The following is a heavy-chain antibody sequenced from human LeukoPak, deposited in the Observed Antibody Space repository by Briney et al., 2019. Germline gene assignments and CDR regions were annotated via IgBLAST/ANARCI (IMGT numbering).Heavy chain of an antibody. CDR3: ARGGYYDFWSGRRDNWFDP. J-gene: IGHJ5*02. V-gene: IGHV1-24*01. D-gene: IGHD3-3*01. Sequence: GSVKVSCKVSGYTLTELSMHWVRQAPGKGLEWMGGFDPEDGETIYAQKFQGRVTMTEDTSTDTAYMELSSLRSEDTAVYYCARGGYYDFWSGRRDNWFDPWGQGTLVTVSS. CDR1: GYTLTELS. CDR2: FDPEDGET.